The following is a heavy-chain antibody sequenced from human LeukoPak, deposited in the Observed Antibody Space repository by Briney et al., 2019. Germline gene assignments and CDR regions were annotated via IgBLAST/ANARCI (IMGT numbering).Heavy chain of an antibody. CDR3: AKYRYSGYDYAFDY. V-gene: IGHV3-23*01. D-gene: IGHD5-12*01. J-gene: IGHJ4*02. CDR2: ISGSGGST. CDR1: GFTFSSYG. Sequence: GGSLRLSCAASGFTFSSYGMHWVRQAPGKGLEWVSAISGSGGSTYYADSVKGRFTISRDNSKNTLYLQMNSLRAEDTAVYYCAKYRYSGYDYAFDYWGQGTLVTVSS.